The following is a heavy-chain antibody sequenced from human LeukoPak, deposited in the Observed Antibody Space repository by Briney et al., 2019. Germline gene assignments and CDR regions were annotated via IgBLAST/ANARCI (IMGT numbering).Heavy chain of an antibody. CDR1: GFTVSTNY. Sequence: GGSLRLSCAASGFTVSTNYMTWVRQAPGKGLEWVSLIYSGGSTYYADSVKGRFTISRDNSKNTLYLQMNSLRAEDTAVYYCARDESMTFDYWGQGTLVTVSS. CDR3: ARDESMTFDY. V-gene: IGHV3-66*01. J-gene: IGHJ4*02. CDR2: IYSGGST.